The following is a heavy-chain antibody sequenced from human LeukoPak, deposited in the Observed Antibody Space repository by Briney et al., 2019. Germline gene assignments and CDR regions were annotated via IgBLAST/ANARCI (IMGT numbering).Heavy chain of an antibody. J-gene: IGHJ6*04. Sequence: GSLRLSCAASGFTFSSYAMSWVRQAPGKGLEWVSAISGSGGSTYYADSVKGRFTISRDNSKNTLYLQMNSLRAEDTAVYYCAKDRSIAAAGRNYYYGMDVWGKGTTVTVSS. D-gene: IGHD6-13*01. V-gene: IGHV3-23*01. CDR2: ISGSGGST. CDR3: AKDRSIAAAGRNYYYGMDV. CDR1: GFTFSSYA.